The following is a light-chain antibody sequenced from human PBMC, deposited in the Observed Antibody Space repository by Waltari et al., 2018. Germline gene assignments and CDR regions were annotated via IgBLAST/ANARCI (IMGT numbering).Light chain of an antibody. Sequence: DIVMTQSPLSLPVTPGEPASISGRSSQSPLHSNGYNYLDWYLQKPGQSPQLLIYSLSYRASGVPDRFSGTGSGSSFSLKISRVEAEDVGIYYCMQRLEFPYTFGQGTRL. CDR2: SLS. V-gene: IGKV2-40*01. CDR1: QSPLHSNGYNY. J-gene: IGKJ2*01. CDR3: MQRLEFPYT.